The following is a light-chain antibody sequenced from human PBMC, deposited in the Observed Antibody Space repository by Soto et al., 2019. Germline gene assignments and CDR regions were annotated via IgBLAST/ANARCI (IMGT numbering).Light chain of an antibody. J-gene: IGKJ5*01. V-gene: IGKV3-11*01. CDR3: QQRANWPPIT. CDR1: QNVSHY. Sequence: EIVLTQSPATLSLSPGERATLSCRASQNVSHYLAWYQQKPGQAPRLLIYDASNRATGIPARFSGSGFGTDFTLTISSLESEDFAVYYCQQRANWPPITFGQGTRLEI. CDR2: DAS.